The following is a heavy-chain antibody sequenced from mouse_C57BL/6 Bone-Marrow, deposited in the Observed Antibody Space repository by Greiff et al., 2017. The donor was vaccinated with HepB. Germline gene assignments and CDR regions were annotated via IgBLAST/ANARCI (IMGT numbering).Heavy chain of an antibody. CDR2: ISSGGSYT. D-gene: IGHD3-1*01. CDR1: GFTFSSYG. V-gene: IGHV5-6*02. CDR3: ARRGLWYFDV. J-gene: IGHJ1*03. Sequence: EVKLVESGGDLVKPGGSLKLSCAASGFTFSSYGMSWVRQTPEKRLEWVATISSGGSYTYYPDSVKGRFTISRDNAKNTLYLQMSSLKSEDTAMYCCARRGLWYFDVWGTGTTVTVSS.